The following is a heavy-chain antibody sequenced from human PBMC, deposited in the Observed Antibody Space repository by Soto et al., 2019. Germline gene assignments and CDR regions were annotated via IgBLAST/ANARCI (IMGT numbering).Heavy chain of an antibody. V-gene: IGHV3-7*02. CDR2: IKQDGSDT. CDR3: ARGFRVVGAYGAGAFFDY. D-gene: IGHD2-15*01. Sequence: PGGSLRLSCAASGFTFRNSRMSWVRQAPGKGLAWVANIKQDGSDTYYVDSVKGRFTISRDNAKNSLYLQMNSLRAEDTAVYYCARGFRVVGAYGAGAFFDYWAQGTLVTVSS. CDR1: GFTFRNSR. J-gene: IGHJ4*02.